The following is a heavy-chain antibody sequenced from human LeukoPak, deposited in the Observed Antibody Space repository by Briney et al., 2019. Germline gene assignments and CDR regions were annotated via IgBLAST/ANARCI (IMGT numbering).Heavy chain of an antibody. V-gene: IGHV3-21*05. D-gene: IGHD4-17*01. CDR1: GFTFSSYE. CDR2: LSSSSSYI. Sequence: GGSLRLSCAASGFTFSSYEMNWVRQAPGKGLEWVSYLSSSSSYIYYADSVKGRFTISRDNAKNSLYLQVNSLIAEDTAVYYCARNRFHGDDYWGQGTLVTVSS. J-gene: IGHJ4*02. CDR3: ARNRFHGDDY.